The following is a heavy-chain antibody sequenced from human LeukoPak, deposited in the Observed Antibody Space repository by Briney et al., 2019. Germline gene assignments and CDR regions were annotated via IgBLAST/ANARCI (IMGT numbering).Heavy chain of an antibody. V-gene: IGHV4-30-4*08. J-gene: IGHJ3*02. D-gene: IGHD1-20*01. CDR1: GGSISSGDYY. CDR2: IYYSGST. CDR3: ARVCNWNGGVDAFDI. Sequence: SETLSLTCTVSGGSISSGDYYWSWIRQPPGKGLEWIGYIYYSGSTYYNPSLKSRVTISVDTSKNQFSLKLSSVTAADTAVYYCARVCNWNGGVDAFDIWGQGTMVTVSS.